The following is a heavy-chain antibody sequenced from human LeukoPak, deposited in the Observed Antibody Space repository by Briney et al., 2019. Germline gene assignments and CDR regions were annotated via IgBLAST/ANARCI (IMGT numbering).Heavy chain of an antibody. CDR2: IYPGDSDT. CDR3: ARHPLWFGETIAFDY. D-gene: IGHD3-10*01. Sequence: GESLQISCKGSGYSFTSYWIGWVRQLPGKGLEWMGIIYPGDSDTRYSPSFQGQVTISADKSISTAYLQWSSLKASDTAMYYCARHPLWFGETIAFDYWGQGTLVTVSS. V-gene: IGHV5-51*01. CDR1: GYSFTSYW. J-gene: IGHJ4*02.